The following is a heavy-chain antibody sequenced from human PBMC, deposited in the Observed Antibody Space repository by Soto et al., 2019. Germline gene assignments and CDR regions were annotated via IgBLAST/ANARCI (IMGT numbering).Heavy chain of an antibody. CDR2: ISDSGVST. Sequence: PGGSLRLSCAASGFTFSSSAMSWVRQAPGKGLDWVSSISDSGVSTYYADSVKGRFTISRDNSKNTLYLQMNSLRAEDTAVYYCARDIVVVPAATYYYYYGMDVWGQGTTVTVSS. D-gene: IGHD2-2*01. J-gene: IGHJ6*02. CDR1: GFTFSSSA. CDR3: ARDIVVVPAATYYYYYGMDV. V-gene: IGHV3-23*01.